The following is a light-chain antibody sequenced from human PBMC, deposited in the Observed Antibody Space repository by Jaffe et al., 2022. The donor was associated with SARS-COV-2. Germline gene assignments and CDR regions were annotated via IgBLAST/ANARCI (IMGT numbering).Light chain of an antibody. J-gene: IGLJ3*02. CDR1: SGSIASNY. CDR2: EDN. Sequence: NFMLTQPHSVSESPGKTVTISCTRSSGSIASNYVQWYQQRPGSSPTTVIYEDNQRPSGVPDRFSGSIDSSSNSASLTISGLKTEDEADYYCQSYDSSNYPNWVFGGGTKLTVL. CDR3: QSYDSSNYPNWV. V-gene: IGLV6-57*01.